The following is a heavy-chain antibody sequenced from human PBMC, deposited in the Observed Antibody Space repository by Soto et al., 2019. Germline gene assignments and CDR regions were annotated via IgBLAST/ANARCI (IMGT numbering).Heavy chain of an antibody. CDR3: ASGMVRRVTPPIPFDY. D-gene: IGHD3-10*01. J-gene: IGHJ4*02. CDR1: GGSISGYD. Sequence: SETLSLTCTVSGGSISGYDWSLLRPHPGKGLEWIGYIYYSGSTYYNPSLKSRVTISVDTSKNQFSLKLSSVTAADTAVYYCASGMVRRVTPPIPFDYWGQGTLVTVSS. V-gene: IGHV4-59*08. CDR2: IYYSGST.